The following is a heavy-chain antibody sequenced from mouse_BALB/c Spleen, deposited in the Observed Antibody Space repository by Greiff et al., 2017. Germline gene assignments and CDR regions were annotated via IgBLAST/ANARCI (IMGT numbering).Heavy chain of an antibody. J-gene: IGHJ4*01. CDR1: GFTFSSFG. D-gene: IGHD2-1*01. V-gene: IGHV5-17*02. CDR2: ISSGSSTI. Sequence: EVNVVESGGGLVPPGGSRKLSCAASGFTFSSFGMHWVRQAPEKGLEWVAYISSGSSTIYYADTVKGRFTISRDNPKNTLFLQMTSLRSEDTAMYYCARYGNSRNAMDDGGQGTSVTVSA. CDR3: ARYGNSRNAMDD.